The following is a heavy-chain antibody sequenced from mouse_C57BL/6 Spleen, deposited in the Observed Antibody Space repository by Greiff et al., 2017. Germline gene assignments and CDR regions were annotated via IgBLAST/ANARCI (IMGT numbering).Heavy chain of an antibody. Sequence: QVQLQQSGAELVRPGSSVKLSCKASGYTFTSYWMHWVKQRPIQGLEWIGNIDPSDSETHYNQKFKDKATLTVDKSSSTAYMQLSSLTSEDSAVYYCARYYGSRGYFDVWGTGTTVTVSS. CDR1: GYTFTSYW. CDR3: ARYYGSRGYFDV. V-gene: IGHV1-52*01. J-gene: IGHJ1*03. D-gene: IGHD1-1*01. CDR2: IDPSDSET.